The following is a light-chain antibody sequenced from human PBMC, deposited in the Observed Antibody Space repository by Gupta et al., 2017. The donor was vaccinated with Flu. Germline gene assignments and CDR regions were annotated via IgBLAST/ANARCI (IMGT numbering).Light chain of an antibody. CDR1: SGANVRGC. CDR2: NED. J-gene: IGLJ2*01. CDR3: QSLDTNSIQLI. Sequence: TISCTSNSGANVRGCVQWCQQRPGTYPNNVSYNEDQRRPGDSARFSVSFASSSNSASPTITGLRPEEEADYDCQSLDTNSIQLIVGGGTKLTVL. V-gene: IGLV6-57*01.